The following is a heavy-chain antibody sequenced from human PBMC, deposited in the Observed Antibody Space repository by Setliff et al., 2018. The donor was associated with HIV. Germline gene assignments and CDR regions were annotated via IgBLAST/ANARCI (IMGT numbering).Heavy chain of an antibody. V-gene: IGHV4-39*07. Sequence: SETLSLTCTVSGGSVSSGSYYWGWIRQPPGKGLEWIASMSHNGQTYYNPSLKSRVTMSVDTSKNQFSLKLTSVTASDTAVYYCARAAAGNTGPFDLWGQGSPVTVSS. CDR3: ARAAAGNTGPFDL. J-gene: IGHJ4*02. CDR1: GGSVSSGSYY. CDR2: MSHNGQT. D-gene: IGHD4-17*01.